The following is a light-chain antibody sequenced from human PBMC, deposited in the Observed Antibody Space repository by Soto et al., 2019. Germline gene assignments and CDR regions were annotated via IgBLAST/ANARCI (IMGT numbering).Light chain of an antibody. CDR1: SSNIGAGYD. CDR3: GTWDSSLRAYV. Sequence: QSVLTQPPSVSGAPGQRVIISCTGSSSNIGAGYDVNWYQQLPGTAPKLLIYANNQRPSGIPDRFSGSKSGTSATLGITGLQTGDEADYYCGTWDSSLRAYVFGTGTKVTVL. V-gene: IGLV1-51*01. CDR2: ANN. J-gene: IGLJ1*01.